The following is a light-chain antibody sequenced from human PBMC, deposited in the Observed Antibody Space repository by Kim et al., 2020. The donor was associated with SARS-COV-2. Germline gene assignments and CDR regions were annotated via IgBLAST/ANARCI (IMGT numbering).Light chain of an antibody. V-gene: IGKV1-39*01. J-gene: IGKJ5*01. CDR2: AAS. CDR3: QQSDSRPPT. CDR1: QTINTY. Sequence: DVQMTQSPSSLSASVGDRVTITCRASQTINTYLNWYQQKLGKAPKLLIYAASNLQSGVPSRFSGSGSGTDFTLTISSLQREDFGTYYCQQSDSRPPTFGHGTRLEIK.